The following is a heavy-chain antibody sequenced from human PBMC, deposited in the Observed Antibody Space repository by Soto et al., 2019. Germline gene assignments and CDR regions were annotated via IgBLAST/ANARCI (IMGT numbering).Heavy chain of an antibody. D-gene: IGHD2-21*01. J-gene: IGHJ6*04. Sequence: QVQLVQSGAEVKKPGSSVKVSCKASGGTFSSYTISWVRQAPGQGLEWMGRIIPILGIANYAQKCQGRVTITADKSTSTAYMELSSLRSEDTAVYYCASFSGGGEAVWGKGTTVTVSS. CDR1: GGTFSSYT. CDR2: IIPILGIA. V-gene: IGHV1-69*02. CDR3: ASFSGGGEAV.